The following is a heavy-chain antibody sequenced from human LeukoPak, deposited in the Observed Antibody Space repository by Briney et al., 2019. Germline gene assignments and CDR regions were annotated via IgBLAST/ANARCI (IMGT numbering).Heavy chain of an antibody. CDR2: TSYDGSNK. D-gene: IGHD6-19*01. V-gene: IGHV3-30*03. CDR3: AMGPYSSGWYYFDY. CDR1: GFTFSSYG. Sequence: GGSLRLSCAASGFTFSSYGMHWVRQAPGKGLEWVAVTSYDGSNKYYADSVKGRFTISRDNSKNTLYLQMNSLRAEDTAVYYCAMGPYSSGWYYFDYWGQGTLVTVSS. J-gene: IGHJ4*02.